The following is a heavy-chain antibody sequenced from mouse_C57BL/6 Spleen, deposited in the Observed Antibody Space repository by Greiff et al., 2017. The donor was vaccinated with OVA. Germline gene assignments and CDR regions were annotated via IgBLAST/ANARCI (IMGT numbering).Heavy chain of an antibody. CDR3: ARGGLRRGGGYAMDY. J-gene: IGHJ4*01. CDR2: IYPGSGST. Sequence: QVQLQQPGAELVKPGASVKMSCKASGYTFTSYWITWVKQRPGQGLEWIGDIYPGSGSTNYNEKFKSKATLTVDTSSSTAYMQLSSLTSEDSAVYCCARGGLRRGGGYAMDYWGQGTSVTVSS. D-gene: IGHD2-4*01. CDR1: GYTFTSYW. V-gene: IGHV1-55*01.